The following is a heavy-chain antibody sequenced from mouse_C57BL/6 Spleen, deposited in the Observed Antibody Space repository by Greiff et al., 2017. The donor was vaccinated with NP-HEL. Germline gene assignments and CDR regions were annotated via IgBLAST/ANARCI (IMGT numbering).Heavy chain of an antibody. Sequence: QVQLKESGPELVKPGASVKISCKASGYAFSSSWMNWVKQRPGKGLERIGRIYPGDGDTNYNGKFKGKATLTADKSSSTAYMQLSSLTSEDSAVYFCAREGYYDYDGGYAMDYWGQGTSVTVSS. J-gene: IGHJ4*01. D-gene: IGHD2-4*01. CDR1: GYAFSSSW. CDR2: IYPGDGDT. V-gene: IGHV1-82*01. CDR3: AREGYYDYDGGYAMDY.